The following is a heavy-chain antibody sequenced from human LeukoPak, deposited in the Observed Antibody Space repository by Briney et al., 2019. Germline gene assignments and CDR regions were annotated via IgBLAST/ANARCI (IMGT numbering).Heavy chain of an antibody. D-gene: IGHD5-18*01. CDR3: ARDLARGYSYGYPYFDY. CDR2: IYYSGST. Sequence: SETLSLTCSVSGGSIRSTTYYWGWIRQPPGKGLEWIGSIYYSGSTYYNPSLKSRVTISVDTSKNQFSLKLSSVTAADTAVYYCARDLARGYSYGYPYFDYWGQGTLVTVSS. J-gene: IGHJ4*02. V-gene: IGHV4-39*07. CDR1: GGSIRSTTYY.